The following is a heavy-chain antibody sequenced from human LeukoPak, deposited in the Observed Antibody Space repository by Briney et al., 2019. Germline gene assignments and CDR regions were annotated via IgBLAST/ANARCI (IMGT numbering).Heavy chain of an antibody. V-gene: IGHV3-23*01. CDR3: AKGKGAARRAHGHDY. J-gene: IGHJ4*02. CDR1: GFSCKSYD. D-gene: IGHD6-6*01. CDR2: ISGSCGST. Sequence: PGASLILSCGASGFSCKSYDMGGVRQAPGKGLEWVSAISGSCGSTYYADSVKGRFTISRDNSKNTLYLQMNSLRAEDTAVYYCAKGKGAARRAHGHDYWGQGTLVTVSS.